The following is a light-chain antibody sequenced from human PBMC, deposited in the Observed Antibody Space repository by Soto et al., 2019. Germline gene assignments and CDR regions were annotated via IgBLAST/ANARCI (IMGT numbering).Light chain of an antibody. CDR1: QNIRNW. Sequence: DIQMTQSPSTLSASVGDSVTITCRASQNIRNWLAWYQQKPGKAPKLLIHAASSLHSGVPSTFSGSGSGTDFALTISSLQPEDFATYYCHQTAANPWTFAQGTKVDIK. CDR3: HQTAANPWT. CDR2: AAS. V-gene: IGKV1-39*01. J-gene: IGKJ1*01.